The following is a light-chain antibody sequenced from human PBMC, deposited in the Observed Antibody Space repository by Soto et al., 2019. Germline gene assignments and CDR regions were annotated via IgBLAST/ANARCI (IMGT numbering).Light chain of an antibody. CDR1: SSDVGGYNY. CDR3: SSYTSSSTLSYV. Sequence: QSVLTQPASVSGSPGQSITISCTGTSSDVGGYNYVSWYQQHPGKAPKLMIYEVSNRPSGVSNRFSGSKSGNTASLTISGLQAEDEADYYCSSYTSSSTLSYVFGTGTKGHRP. CDR2: EVS. J-gene: IGLJ1*01. V-gene: IGLV2-14*01.